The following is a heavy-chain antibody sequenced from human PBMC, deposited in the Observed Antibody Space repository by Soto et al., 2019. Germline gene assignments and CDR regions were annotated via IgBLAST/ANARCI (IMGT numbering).Heavy chain of an antibody. D-gene: IGHD2-2*01. CDR1: GFTFSSYG. CDR3: AKLEIGYCSSTGCYPFDY. V-gene: IGHV3-30*18. CDR2: ISYDGSNK. J-gene: IGHJ4*02. Sequence: QVQLVESGGGVVQPGRSLRLSCAASGFTFSSYGMHWVRQAPGKGLEWVAVISYDGSNKYYADSVKGRFTISRDNSKNTLYLQMNSLRAEDTAVYYCAKLEIGYCSSTGCYPFDYWGQGTLVTVSS.